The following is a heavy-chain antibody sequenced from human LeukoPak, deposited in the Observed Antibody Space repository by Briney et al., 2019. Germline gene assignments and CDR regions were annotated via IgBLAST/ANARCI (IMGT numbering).Heavy chain of an antibody. CDR2: INHSGST. V-gene: IGHV4-34*01. Sequence: SETLSLTCAVYGGSLSGYYWSWIRQPPGKGLEWIGEINHSGSTNYNPSLKSRVTISVDTSKNQFSLKLSSVTAADTAVYYCARAYSSSWYYYYGMDVWGQGTTVTVSS. D-gene: IGHD6-13*01. CDR3: ARAYSSSWYYYYGMDV. J-gene: IGHJ6*02. CDR1: GGSLSGYY.